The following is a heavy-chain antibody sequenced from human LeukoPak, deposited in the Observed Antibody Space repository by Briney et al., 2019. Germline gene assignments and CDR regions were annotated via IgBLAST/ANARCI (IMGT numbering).Heavy chain of an antibody. D-gene: IGHD4/OR15-4a*01. V-gene: IGHV4-59*01. CDR2: IYYSGST. CDR1: GGSISSYY. CDR3: ARFMTLVLTGFDH. J-gene: IGHJ5*02. Sequence: SETLSLTCTVSGGSISSYYWSWIRQPPGKGLEWIGYIYYSGSTNYNPSLKSRVTISVDTSKNQFSLKLSSVTAADTAVYYCARFMTLVLTGFDHWGQGTLVTVSS.